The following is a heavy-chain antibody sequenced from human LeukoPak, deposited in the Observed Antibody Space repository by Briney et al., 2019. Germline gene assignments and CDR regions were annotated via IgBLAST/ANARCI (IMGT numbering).Heavy chain of an antibody. J-gene: IGHJ4*02. CDR1: GFTYNNYA. Sequence: GGSLRLSCTVSGFTYNNYAMSWVRQAPGKGLEWVSAITAGGGSTYHADSVKGRFTISRDNSKNTLYLQMNSLRADDTAVYFCAKGGGGCGSSSCSNLFHYWGQGTLVTVSS. D-gene: IGHD2-2*01. CDR2: ITAGGGST. V-gene: IGHV3-23*01. CDR3: AKGGGGCGSSSCSNLFHY.